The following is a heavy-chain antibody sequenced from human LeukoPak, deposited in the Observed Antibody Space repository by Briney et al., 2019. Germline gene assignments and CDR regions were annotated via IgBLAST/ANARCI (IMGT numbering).Heavy chain of an antibody. V-gene: IGHV3-48*01. J-gene: IGHJ4*02. CDR1: GFTFSTYS. CDR3: AKLEGATSPPFDY. Sequence: PGGSLRLSCAASGFTFSTYSMNWVRQAPGKGLEWVSYISISSGIIYYADSVKGRFTISRDNSKKTLYLQMNSLRAEDTAVFFCAKLEGATSPPFDYWGQGTLVTVSS. CDR2: ISISSGII. D-gene: IGHD1-26*01.